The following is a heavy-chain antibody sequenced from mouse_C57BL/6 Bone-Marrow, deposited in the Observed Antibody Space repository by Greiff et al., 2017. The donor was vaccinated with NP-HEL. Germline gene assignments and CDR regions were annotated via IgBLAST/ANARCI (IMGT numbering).Heavy chain of an antibody. Sequence: EVQGVESGAELVRPGASVKLSCTASGFTIKDDYMHWVKQRPEQGLEWIGWIDPENGDTEYASKFQGKATITADTSSNKAYLQLSSLTSGDTAVYYCTGGLGAWFAYWAQGTLVTVSA. D-gene: IGHD2-4*01. CDR3: TGGLGAWFAY. V-gene: IGHV14-4*01. J-gene: IGHJ3*01. CDR2: IDPENGDT. CDR1: GFTIKDDY.